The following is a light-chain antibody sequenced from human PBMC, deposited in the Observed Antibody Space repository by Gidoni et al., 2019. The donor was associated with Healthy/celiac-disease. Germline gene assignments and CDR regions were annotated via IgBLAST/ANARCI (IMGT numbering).Light chain of an antibody. CDR3: QQYNNWAGT. V-gene: IGKV3-15*01. J-gene: IGKJ1*01. CDR2: GAS. CDR1: QSVSSN. Sequence: ESVMTPSPATPPVSPGERATLSCSASQSVSSNLAWYQQKPGQAPKLLIYGASTRATGIPARFSGSGSGTEFTLTISSLQSEDFAVYYCQQYNNWAGTFGQGTKVEIK.